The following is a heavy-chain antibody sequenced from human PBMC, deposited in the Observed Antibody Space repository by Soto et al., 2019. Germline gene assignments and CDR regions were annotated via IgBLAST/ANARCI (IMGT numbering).Heavy chain of an antibody. D-gene: IGHD2-2*01. J-gene: IGHJ4*01. V-gene: IGHV3-23*01. CDR2: IGTDGNT. CDR3: VGKYPRTRPFDY. Sequence: PGGSLRLSCAASGFTFNSYAMNWVRQAPGKGLAWVSAIGTDGNTYYANSVKGRFTISRDNSRTTLYLQMNSLRVEDTALYYCVGKYPRTRPFDYWGQGTLVTVSS. CDR1: GFTFNSYA.